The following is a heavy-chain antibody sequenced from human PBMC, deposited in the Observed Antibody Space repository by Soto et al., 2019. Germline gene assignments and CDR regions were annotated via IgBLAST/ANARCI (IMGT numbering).Heavy chain of an antibody. V-gene: IGHV1-58*01. D-gene: IGHD2-21*02. Sequence: SVKVSCKASGFTFTSSAVQWVRQARGQRLEWIGWIVVGSGNTNYAQKFQERVTITRDMSTSTAYMELSSLRSEDTAVYYCAAFFVDGGNSRWFDPWGQGTLVTVSS. CDR1: GFTFTSSA. CDR2: IVVGSGNT. CDR3: AAFFVDGGNSRWFDP. J-gene: IGHJ5*02.